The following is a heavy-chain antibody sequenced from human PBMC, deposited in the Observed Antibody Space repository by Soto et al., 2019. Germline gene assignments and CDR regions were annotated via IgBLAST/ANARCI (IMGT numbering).Heavy chain of an antibody. CDR1: GFTASNFW. J-gene: IGHJ2*01. D-gene: IGHD3-9*01. V-gene: IGHV3-74*03. CDR3: ARDFHWNLDA. Sequence: VESGGGVFQSGGSLRLSCAASGFTASNFWMHWVRQAPGEGLVWVARINGDGSSRTYADSMKGRLTISRDNAKNMVFLDMKSLRGEDTAVYYCARDFHWNLDAWGRATLVTVSS. CDR2: INGDGSSR.